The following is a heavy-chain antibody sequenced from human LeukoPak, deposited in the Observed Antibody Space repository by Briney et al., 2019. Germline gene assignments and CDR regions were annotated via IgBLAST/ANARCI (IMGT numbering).Heavy chain of an antibody. V-gene: IGHV1-2*02. Sequence: GASVKASCKASGYTFTGYYMHWVRQAPGQGLEWMGWINPNSGGTNYAQKFQGRVTMTRDTSISTAYMELSRLRSDDTAVYYCARTGVVPAADYYYYYYMDVWGKGTTVTVSS. D-gene: IGHD2-2*01. J-gene: IGHJ6*03. CDR2: INPNSGGT. CDR1: GYTFTGYY. CDR3: ARTGVVPAADYYYYYYMDV.